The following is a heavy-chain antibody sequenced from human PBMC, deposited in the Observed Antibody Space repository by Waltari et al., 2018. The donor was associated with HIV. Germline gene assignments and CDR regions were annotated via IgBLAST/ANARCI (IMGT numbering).Heavy chain of an antibody. CDR2: IRSKTDGGAT. CDR3: TTFEMGTTRNF. V-gene: IGHV3-15*02. CDR1: GIPFKNAW. J-gene: IGHJ4*02. Sequence: VQLVESGGALVTPGGSLKISCAVSGIPFKNAWLSWVRQAPGKGLQWLGHIRSKTDGGATDYAAPLSGRFAISTDDFNNTMFLEMKTLKVDDTAVYYCTTFEMGTTRNFWGQGTLVTVSS. D-gene: IGHD1-26*01.